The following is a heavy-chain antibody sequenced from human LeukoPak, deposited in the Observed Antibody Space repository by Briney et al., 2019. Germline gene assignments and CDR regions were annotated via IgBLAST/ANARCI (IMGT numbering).Heavy chain of an antibody. CDR2: INHSGST. Sequence: SETLSLTCAVYGGSFRGYYWSWIRQPPGKGLEWIGEINHSGSTNYNPSLKSRVTISVDTSKNQFSLKLSSVTAADTAVYYCARLKGTIHRYYYYGMDVWGQGTTVTVSS. J-gene: IGHJ6*02. CDR3: ARLKGTIHRYYYYGMDV. V-gene: IGHV4-34*01. D-gene: IGHD1-1*01. CDR1: GGSFRGYY.